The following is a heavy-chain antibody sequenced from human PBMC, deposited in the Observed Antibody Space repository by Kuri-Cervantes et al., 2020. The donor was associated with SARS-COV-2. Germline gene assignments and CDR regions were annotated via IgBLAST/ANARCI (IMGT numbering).Heavy chain of an antibody. J-gene: IGHJ4*02. V-gene: IGHV1-2*02. CDR3: ARGLGYSSSSHRGGSFDY. CDR1: GYTFTGYY. D-gene: IGHD6-6*01. CDR2: INPNSGGA. Sequence: ASVKVSCKASGYTFTGYYMHWVRQAPGQGLEWMGWINPNSGGANYAQKFQGRVTTTRDTSISTAYMELSRLRSDDTAVYYCARGLGYSSSSHRGGSFDYWGQGTLVTVSS.